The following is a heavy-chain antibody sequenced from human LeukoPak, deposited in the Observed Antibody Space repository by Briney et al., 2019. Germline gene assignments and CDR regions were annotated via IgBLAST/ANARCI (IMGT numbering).Heavy chain of an antibody. CDR3: ARGLGYYDSSGYPKFPFDY. D-gene: IGHD3-22*01. V-gene: IGHV4-59*08. CDR2: IYYSGST. J-gene: IGHJ4*02. CDR1: GGSISNYY. Sequence: PSETLSLTCTVSGGSISNYYWSWIRQPPGKGLEWIGYIYYSGSTNYNPSLKSRVTISVDTSKNQFSLKLSSVTAADTAVYYCARGLGYYDSSGYPKFPFDYWGQGTLVTVSS.